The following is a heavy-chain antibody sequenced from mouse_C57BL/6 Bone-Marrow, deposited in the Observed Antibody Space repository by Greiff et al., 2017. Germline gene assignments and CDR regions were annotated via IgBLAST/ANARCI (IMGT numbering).Heavy chain of an antibody. Sequence: QVQLKQSGAELMKPGASVKLSCKATGYTFTGYWIEWVKQRPGHGLEWIGEILPGSGSTNYNEKFKGKATFTADTSSNTAYMKLSSLTTEDSAIYAGARFQAGFAYWGQGTLVTVSA. CDR2: ILPGSGST. J-gene: IGHJ3*01. CDR3: ARFQAGFAY. V-gene: IGHV1-9*01. CDR1: GYTFTGYW. D-gene: IGHD3-2*02.